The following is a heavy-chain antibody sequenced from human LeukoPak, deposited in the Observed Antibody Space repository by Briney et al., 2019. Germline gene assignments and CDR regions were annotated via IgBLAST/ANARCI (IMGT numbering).Heavy chain of an antibody. J-gene: IGHJ6*03. CDR2: IKQDGSEK. Sequence: PGGSLRLSCAASGFTFSSYWMSWVRQAPGKGLEWGANIKQDGSEKYYVDSVKGRFTISRDNAKNSLYLQMNSLRAEDTAVYYCARETASYYYYMDVWGKGTTVTVS. CDR3: ARETASYYYYMDV. D-gene: IGHD5-18*01. CDR1: GFTFSSYW. V-gene: IGHV3-7*01.